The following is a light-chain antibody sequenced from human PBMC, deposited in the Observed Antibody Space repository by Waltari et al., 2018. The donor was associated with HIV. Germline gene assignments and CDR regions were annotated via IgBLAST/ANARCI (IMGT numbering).Light chain of an antibody. V-gene: IGKV4-1*01. Sequence: DIVMTQSPDSLAVSLGERATINCKSSQRVLYSSNNKDYLAWYQQKPAQPPKLLFYWASTRESGVPDRFGGSGSGTNFTLTINSLQAEDVAVYYCQQYYSTPVTFGGGTKVEIK. CDR2: WAS. CDR3: QQYYSTPVT. J-gene: IGKJ4*01. CDR1: QRVLYSSNNKDY.